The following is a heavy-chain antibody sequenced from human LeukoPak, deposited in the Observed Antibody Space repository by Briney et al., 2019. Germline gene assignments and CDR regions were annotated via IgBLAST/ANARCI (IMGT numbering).Heavy chain of an antibody. V-gene: IGHV1-8*01. CDR2: MNPNSGNT. J-gene: IGHJ5*02. Sequence: WASVKVSCKASGYTFTSYDINWVRQATGQGLEWMGWMNPNSGNTGYAQKFQGRVTMTRNTSISTAYMELSSLRSEDTAVYYCARADSSGYNWFDPWGQGTLVTVSS. CDR3: ARADSSGYNWFDP. D-gene: IGHD3-22*01. CDR1: GYTFTSYD.